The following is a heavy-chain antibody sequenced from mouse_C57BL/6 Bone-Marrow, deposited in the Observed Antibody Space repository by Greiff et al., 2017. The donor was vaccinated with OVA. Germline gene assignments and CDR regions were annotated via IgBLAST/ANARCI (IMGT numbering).Heavy chain of an antibody. D-gene: IGHD1-1*01. J-gene: IGHJ3*01. CDR2: ISDGGSYT. CDR3: ARELGYCSMAY. V-gene: IGHV5-4*03. Sequence: EVKLMESGGGLVKPGGSLKLSCAASGFTFSSYAMSWVRQTPEKRLEWVATISDGGSYTYYPDNVKGRFTISRDNAKNNLYLQMSHLKSEDTAMYYGARELGYCSMAYWGQGTLVTVSA. CDR1: GFTFSSYA.